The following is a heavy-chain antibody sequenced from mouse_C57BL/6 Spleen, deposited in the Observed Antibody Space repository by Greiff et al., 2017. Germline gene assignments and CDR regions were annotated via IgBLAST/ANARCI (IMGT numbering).Heavy chain of an antibody. J-gene: IGHJ4*01. CDR2: ISSGSSTI. Sequence: EVKVVESGGGLVKPGGSLKFSCAASGFTFSDYGMHWVRQAPEKGLEWVAYISSGSSTIYYADTVKGRFTISRDNAKNTLFLQMTRLRSEDTAMYYCAREGNLTRPAMDYWGQGTSVTVSS. V-gene: IGHV5-17*01. D-gene: IGHD6-1*01. CDR1: GFTFSDYG. CDR3: AREGNLTRPAMDY.